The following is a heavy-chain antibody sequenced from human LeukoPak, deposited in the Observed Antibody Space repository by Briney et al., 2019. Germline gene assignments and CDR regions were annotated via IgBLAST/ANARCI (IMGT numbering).Heavy chain of an antibody. CDR1: GGSISSYY. V-gene: IGHV4-59*08. J-gene: IGHJ2*01. CDR2: IYYSGST. D-gene: IGHD1-26*01. CDR3: ARSGSYFRFDL. Sequence: SETLSLTCTVSGGSISSYYWSWLRQPPGKGLEWIGYIYYSGSTNYNPSLKSRVTISVDTSKNQFSLKLSSVTAADTAVYYCARSGSYFRFDLWGRGTLVTVSS.